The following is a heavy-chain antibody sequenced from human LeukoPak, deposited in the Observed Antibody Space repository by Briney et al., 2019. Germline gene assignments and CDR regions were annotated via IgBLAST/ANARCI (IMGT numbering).Heavy chain of an antibody. CDR3: AKDPRYSSGWSGSGY. V-gene: IGHV3-9*01. D-gene: IGHD6-19*01. Sequence: GGSLRLSCAASGFTFDDYAMHWVRQAPGKGLEWVSSISWNSGSIGYADSVKGRFTISRDNSKNTLYLQMNSLRAEDTAVYYCAKDPRYSSGWSGSGYWGQGTLVTVSS. J-gene: IGHJ4*02. CDR2: ISWNSGSI. CDR1: GFTFDDYA.